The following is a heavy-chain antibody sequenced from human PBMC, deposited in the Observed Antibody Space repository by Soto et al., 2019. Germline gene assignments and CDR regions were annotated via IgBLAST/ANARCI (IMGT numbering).Heavy chain of an antibody. CDR2: IYDIGIT. Sequence: SESLSLTGTVPGGSISSYYWSWIRQPPGKGLEWIGYIYDIGITNYNPSLRSRVIISVDTSKNQFSLKVSSVTAADTAVYYCAREGGDAARYYYYYGMDVWGQGTTVTVSS. CDR3: AREGGDAARYYYYYGMDV. D-gene: IGHD6-6*01. CDR1: GGSISSYY. V-gene: IGHV4-59*01. J-gene: IGHJ6*02.